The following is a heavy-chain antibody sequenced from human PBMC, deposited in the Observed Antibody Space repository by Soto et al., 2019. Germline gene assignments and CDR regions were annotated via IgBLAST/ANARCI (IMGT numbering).Heavy chain of an antibody. D-gene: IGHD3-16*01. CDR2: IWYDGSNK. V-gene: IGHV3-33*01. CDR1: GFTFSSYG. Sequence: QVQLVESGGGVVQPGRSLRLSCAASGFTFSSYGMQWVRQAPGKGLEWVAVIWYDGSNKYYADSVKGRFTISRDNSKNTLYLQMNSLRAEDTAVYYCARVGGVTKNYFDYWGQGTLVTVSS. CDR3: ARVGGVTKNYFDY. J-gene: IGHJ4*02.